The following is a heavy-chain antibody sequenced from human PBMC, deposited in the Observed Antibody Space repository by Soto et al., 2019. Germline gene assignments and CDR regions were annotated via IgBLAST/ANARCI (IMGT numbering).Heavy chain of an antibody. CDR3: PRQTTYSSSWFDK. Sequence: XASLWLTFSVSGGPIINYYWTWIRQPAGKGLEWVGRIYSSVSTSYNPSLKSRLSMSVHTSKNQFTLKLTSVTAADTALYYCPRQTTYSSSWFDKCGHGTLVTVSS. CDR1: GGPIINYY. CDR2: IYSSVST. V-gene: IGHV4-4*07. J-gene: IGHJ5*01. D-gene: IGHD6-19*01.